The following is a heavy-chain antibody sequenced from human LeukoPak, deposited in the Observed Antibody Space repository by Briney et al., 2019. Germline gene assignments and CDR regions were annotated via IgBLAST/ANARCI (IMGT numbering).Heavy chain of an antibody. Sequence: GASVKVSCKASGYTFTNYGISWVRQAPGQGLEWMGWISIYNGNTDYAQKLRGRVTMTTDTSTSTAYMEMRSLRSDDTAVYYCARMTYDFWSGYYTPDDPWGQGTLVTVSS. CDR1: GYTFTNYG. V-gene: IGHV1-18*01. D-gene: IGHD3-3*01. CDR2: ISIYNGNT. J-gene: IGHJ5*02. CDR3: ARMTYDFWSGYYTPDDP.